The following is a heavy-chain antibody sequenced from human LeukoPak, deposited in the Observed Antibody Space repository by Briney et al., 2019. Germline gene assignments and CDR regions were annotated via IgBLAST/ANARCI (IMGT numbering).Heavy chain of an antibody. CDR2: ISGRGGST. Sequence: GGSLRLSCAASGFIFTSYAMSWVRQAPGKGLEWVSTISGRGGSTFYADSVKGRFTISRDNAKNTLYLQMNSLRAEDTALYYCAKIYDASGYLLYSPFDYWGQGTLVTVSS. CDR3: AKIYDASGYLLYSPFDY. D-gene: IGHD3-22*01. V-gene: IGHV3-23*01. J-gene: IGHJ4*02. CDR1: GFIFTSYA.